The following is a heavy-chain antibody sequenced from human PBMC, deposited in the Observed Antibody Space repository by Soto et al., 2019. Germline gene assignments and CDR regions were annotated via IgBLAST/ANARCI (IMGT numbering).Heavy chain of an antibody. D-gene: IGHD3-22*01. V-gene: IGHV1-69*13. CDR1: GGTFSSYA. CDR2: IIPIFGTA. CDR3: ASLPNYYDSSGYSLN. J-gene: IGHJ4*02. Sequence: SVKVSCKASGGTFSSYAISWVRQAPGQGLEWMGGIIPIFGTANYAQKFQGRVTITADESTSTAYMELSSLRSEDTAVYYCASLPNYYDSSGYSLNWGQGTLVTVSS.